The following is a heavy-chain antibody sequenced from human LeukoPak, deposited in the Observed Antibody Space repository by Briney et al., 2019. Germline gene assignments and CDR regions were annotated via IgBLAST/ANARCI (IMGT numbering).Heavy chain of an antibody. V-gene: IGHV3-33*01. D-gene: IGHD4-17*01. J-gene: IGHJ5*02. CDR1: GFTFSSYG. CDR3: ARDKHGDYVANWFDP. CDR2: IWCDGSNK. Sequence: GGSLRLSCAASGFTFSSYGMHWVRQAPGKGLEWVAVIWCDGSNKYYADSVKGRFTISRDNSKNTLYLQMNSLRADDTAVYYCARDKHGDYVANWFDPWGQGTLVTVSS.